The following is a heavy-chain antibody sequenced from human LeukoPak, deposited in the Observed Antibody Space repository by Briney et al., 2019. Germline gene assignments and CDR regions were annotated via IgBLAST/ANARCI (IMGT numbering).Heavy chain of an antibody. J-gene: IGHJ4*02. D-gene: IGHD1-26*01. Sequence: PSETLSLTCTVSGGSISSYYWSWIRQPPGKGLEWIGYISYSGTTNYNPSLKSRVTISVDTSKNQFSLKLSSVTAADTAVYYCARVGLVGATQGFDYWGQGTLVTVSS. V-gene: IGHV4-59*01. CDR3: ARVGLVGATQGFDY. CDR1: GGSISSYY. CDR2: ISYSGTT.